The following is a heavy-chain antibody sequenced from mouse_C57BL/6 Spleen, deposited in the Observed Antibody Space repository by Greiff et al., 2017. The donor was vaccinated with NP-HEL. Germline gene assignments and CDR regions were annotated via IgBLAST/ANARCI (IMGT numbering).Heavy chain of an antibody. Sequence: QVQLQQPGAELVRPGSSVTLSCKASGYTFTSYWMHWVKQRPIQGLEWIGNIDPSDSETHYNQKFKDKATLTVDKSSSTAYMQLSSLTSEDSAVYYCARMDLITTVVGGDFDVWGTGTTVTVSS. V-gene: IGHV1-52*01. CDR3: ARMDLITTVVGGDFDV. D-gene: IGHD1-1*01. J-gene: IGHJ1*03. CDR2: IDPSDSET. CDR1: GYTFTSYW.